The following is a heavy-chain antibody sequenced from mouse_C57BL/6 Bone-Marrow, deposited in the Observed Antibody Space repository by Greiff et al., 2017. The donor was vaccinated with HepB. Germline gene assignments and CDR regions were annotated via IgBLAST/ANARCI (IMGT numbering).Heavy chain of an antibody. J-gene: IGHJ3*01. CDR1: GFTFSDYY. CDR2: INYDGSST. V-gene: IGHV5-16*01. CDR3: ARGFWFAY. Sequence: EVQLQESEGGLVQPGRSMKLSCTASGFTFSDYYMAWVRQVPEKGLEWVANINYDGSSTYYLDSLKSRFIISRDNAKNILYLQMSSLKSEDTATYYCARGFWFAYWGQGTLVTVSA.